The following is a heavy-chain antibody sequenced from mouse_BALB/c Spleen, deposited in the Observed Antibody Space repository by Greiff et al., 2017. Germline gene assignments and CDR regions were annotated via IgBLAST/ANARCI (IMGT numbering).Heavy chain of an antibody. CDR3: ARLVGRYFDV. V-gene: IGHV4-2*02. CDR1: GFDFSRYW. Sequence: EVKVVESGGGLVQPGGSRKLSCAASGFDFSRYWMSWARQAPGKGQEWIGEINPGSSTINYTPSLKDKFIISRDNAKNTLYLQMSKVRSEDTALYYCARLVGRYFDVWGAGTTVTVSS. J-gene: IGHJ1*01. CDR2: INPGSSTI. D-gene: IGHD4-1*01.